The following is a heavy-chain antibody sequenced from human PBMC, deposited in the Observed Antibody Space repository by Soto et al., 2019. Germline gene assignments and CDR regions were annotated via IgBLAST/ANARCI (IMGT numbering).Heavy chain of an antibody. CDR2: ISAYNGNT. CDR1: GYTFTSYG. V-gene: IGHV1-18*01. CDR3: ARRVLYCSGGSCYGDWFDP. D-gene: IGHD2-15*01. Sequence: ASVKVSCKASGYTFTSYGISWVRQAPGQGLEWMGWISAYNGNTNYAQKLQGRVTMTTDTSTSTAYMELRSLRSDDTAVYYCARRVLYCSGGSCYGDWFDPWGQGTLVTVS. J-gene: IGHJ5*02.